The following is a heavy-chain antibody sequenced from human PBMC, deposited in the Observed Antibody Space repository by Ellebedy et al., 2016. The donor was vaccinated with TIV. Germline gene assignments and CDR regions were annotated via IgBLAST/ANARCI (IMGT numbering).Heavy chain of an antibody. CDR3: ARQEYQLLSYYDSSGYS. D-gene: IGHD3-22*01. J-gene: IGHJ4*02. Sequence: GSLRLSXTVSGGSISSSSYYWGWIRQPPGKGLEWIGSIYYSGSTYYNPSLKSRVTISVDTSKNQFSLKLSSVTAADTAVYYCARQEYQLLSYYDSSGYSWGQGTLVTVSS. V-gene: IGHV4-39*07. CDR1: GGSISSSSYY. CDR2: IYYSGST.